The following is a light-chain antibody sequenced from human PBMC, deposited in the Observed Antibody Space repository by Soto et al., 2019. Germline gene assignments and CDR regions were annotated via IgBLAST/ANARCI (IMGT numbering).Light chain of an antibody. J-gene: IGLJ2*01. Sequence: QSVLTQPPSVSAAPGQKVTISCSGSTSNIGNNYVSWYQQLPGTAPKLLIYDTDKRPSGIPDRFSGSKSGTSATLGIAGLQTGDEADYYCGTWDSSLSGAVVFGGGTKVTVL. V-gene: IGLV1-51*01. CDR1: TSNIGNNY. CDR2: DTD. CDR3: GTWDSSLSGAVV.